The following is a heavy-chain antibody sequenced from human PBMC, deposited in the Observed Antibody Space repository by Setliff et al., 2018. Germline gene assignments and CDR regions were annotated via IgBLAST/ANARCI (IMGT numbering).Heavy chain of an antibody. D-gene: IGHD7-27*01. CDR1: GGSFSGYY. J-gene: IGHJ4*02. V-gene: IGHV4-59*10. CDR3: ATLTGDRGVDY. CDR2: IYTSGST. Sequence: SETLSLTCAVYGGSFSGYYWSWIRQPAGKGLEWIGRIYTSGSTNYNPSLKSRVTISVDTSKNQFSLNLNSVTAADTAVYYCATLTGDRGVDYWGQGRLVTVPQ.